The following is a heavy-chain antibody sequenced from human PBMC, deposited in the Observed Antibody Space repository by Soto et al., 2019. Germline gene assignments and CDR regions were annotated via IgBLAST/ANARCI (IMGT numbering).Heavy chain of an antibody. CDR2: IYYSGST. V-gene: IGHV4-31*03. CDR1: GGSISSGGYC. CDR3: ARQSSGYYGNFDY. Sequence: SETLSLTCTVSGGSISSGGYCWSWIRQHPGKGLEWIGYIYYSGSTYYNPSLKSRVTISVDTSKNQFSLKLSSVTAADTVVYYCARQSSGYYGNFDYWGQGTLVTVSS. J-gene: IGHJ4*02. D-gene: IGHD3-22*01.